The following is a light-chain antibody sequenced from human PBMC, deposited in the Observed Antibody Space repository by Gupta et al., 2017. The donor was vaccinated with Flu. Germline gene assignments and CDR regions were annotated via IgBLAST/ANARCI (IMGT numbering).Light chain of an antibody. CDR1: QSVSSN. CDR2: GAS. J-gene: IGKJ2*01. Sequence: ATLSVSPGERATLSCRASQSVSSNLAWYQQKPGQAPRILIYGASTRATGIPARFSGSGFGTEFTLTISSLQSEDFAVYYCQQYNNWHLYTFGQGTKLEIK. V-gene: IGKV3-15*01. CDR3: QQYNNWHLYT.